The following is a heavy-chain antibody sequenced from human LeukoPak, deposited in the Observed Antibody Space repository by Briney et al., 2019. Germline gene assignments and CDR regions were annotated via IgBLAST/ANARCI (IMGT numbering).Heavy chain of an antibody. J-gene: IGHJ4*02. CDR3: ARDGDLNGRTRAHY. CDR1: GYTFTGYY. D-gene: IGHD7-27*01. V-gene: IGHV1-2*02. CDR2: INPNSGGT. Sequence: ASVKVSCKASGYTFTGYYMHWVRQAPGQGLECMGWINPNSGGTNYAQKFQGRVTMTRDTSISTAYMELSRLTSDDTAVYYCARDGDLNGRTRAHYWGQGTLVTVSS.